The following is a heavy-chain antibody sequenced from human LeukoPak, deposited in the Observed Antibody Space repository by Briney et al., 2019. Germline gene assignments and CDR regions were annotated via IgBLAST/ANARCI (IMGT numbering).Heavy chain of an antibody. V-gene: IGHV3-33*06. D-gene: IGHD3-10*01. J-gene: IGHJ4*02. CDR2: IWYDGSNK. CDR1: GFTFSSYG. CDR3: AKDRGNYYGSGSYYNAFDY. Sequence: PGGSLRLPCAASGFTFSSYGMHWVRQAPGKGLEWVAVIWYDGSNKYYADSVKGRFTISRDNSKNTLYLQMNSLRAEDTAVYYCAKDRGNYYGSGSYYNAFDYWGQGTLVTVSS.